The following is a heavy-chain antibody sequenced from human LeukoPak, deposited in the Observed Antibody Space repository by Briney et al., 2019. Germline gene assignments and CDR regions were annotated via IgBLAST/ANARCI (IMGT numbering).Heavy chain of an antibody. J-gene: IGHJ6*03. CDR3: ARSSSLGSGSYFPYYYYYMDV. CDR2: INPSGGST. Sequence: ASVKVSCKASGYTFTSYYMHWVRQAPGQGLEWMGIINPSGGSTSYAQKFQGRVTMTRDMSTSTAYMELSRLRSDDTAVYYCARSSSLGSGSYFPYYYYYMDVWGKGTTVTVSS. CDR1: GYTFTSYY. D-gene: IGHD3-10*01. V-gene: IGHV1-46*01.